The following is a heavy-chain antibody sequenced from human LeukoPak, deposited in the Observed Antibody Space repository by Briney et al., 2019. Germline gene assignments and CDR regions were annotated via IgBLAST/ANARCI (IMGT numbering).Heavy chain of an antibody. J-gene: IGHJ6*03. D-gene: IGHD2-2*01. CDR2: RKQDGSDK. Sequence: GSLTLPCAASGFPFGGYWMSWVGPAPRKGLEWVGKRKQDGSDKYSVHSVKGRFTLSRDNAKNSLCLQINSLRAEDTAVYDCARQVVPAAPRYMDVWGKGTAVTVSS. CDR3: ARQVVPAAPRYMDV. V-gene: IGHV3-7*01. CDR1: GFPFGGYW.